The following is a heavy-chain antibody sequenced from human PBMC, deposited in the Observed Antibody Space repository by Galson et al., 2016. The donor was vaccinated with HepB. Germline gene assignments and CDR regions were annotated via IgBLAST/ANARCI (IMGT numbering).Heavy chain of an antibody. CDR1: GSSIRSGYF. CDR3: ARDMEAEPGSLDIDF. D-gene: IGHD6-13*01. V-gene: IGHV4-38-2*02. CDR2: IYHSGTT. J-gene: IGHJ4*02. Sequence: SETLSLTCSVSGSSIRSGYFWVWIRQPPGKELEWIGSIYHSGTTYYNPSLKSRITMSIDTSKNQFSLRLKSVTAADTAVYYCARDMEAEPGSLDIDFWGQATLVTASS.